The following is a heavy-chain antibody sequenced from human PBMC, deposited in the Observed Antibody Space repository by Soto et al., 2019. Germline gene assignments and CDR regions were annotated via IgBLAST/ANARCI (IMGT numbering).Heavy chain of an antibody. CDR3: AREGAAPYGYCGMDV. Sequence: QVQLQESGPGLVKPSQTLSLTCTVSGGSISSGGYFWSWIRQHPGKGLEWIGFIYYSGSTYYNPSLNSRVTIAVDTSKNQFSLKLSSVTAADTAVYYCAREGAAPYGYCGMDVWGQGTTVTVSS. CDR1: GGSISSGGYF. V-gene: IGHV4-31*03. CDR2: IYYSGST. J-gene: IGHJ6*02. D-gene: IGHD6-6*01.